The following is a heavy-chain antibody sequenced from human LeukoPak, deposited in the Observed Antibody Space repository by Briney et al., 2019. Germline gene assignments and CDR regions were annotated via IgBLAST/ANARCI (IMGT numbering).Heavy chain of an antibody. CDR3: ARIRIAARLAVPYY. J-gene: IGHJ4*02. D-gene: IGHD6-6*01. CDR1: GGSISSSSYY. V-gene: IGHV4-39*01. Sequence: PSETLSLTCTVSGGSISSSSYYWGWIRQPPGKGLEWIGSIYYSGSTYYNPSLKSRVTISVDTSKNQFSLKLSSVTAADTAVYYCARIRIAARLAVPYYWGQGTLVTVSS. CDR2: IYYSGST.